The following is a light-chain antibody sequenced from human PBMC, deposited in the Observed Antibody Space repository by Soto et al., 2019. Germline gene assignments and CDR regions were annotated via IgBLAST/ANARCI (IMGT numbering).Light chain of an antibody. V-gene: IGKV3-20*01. CDR2: GVS. J-gene: IGKJ1*01. Sequence: TVLTQSPGTLSLSPGERATLSCRASQSVKNSYLAWYQQKPGQAPRLLIYGVSTRAAGTPYRFSGSGSGADFTLTISRLEPEDFAVYFCQQYANSPRTFGQGTKVEIK. CDR1: QSVKNSY. CDR3: QQYANSPRT.